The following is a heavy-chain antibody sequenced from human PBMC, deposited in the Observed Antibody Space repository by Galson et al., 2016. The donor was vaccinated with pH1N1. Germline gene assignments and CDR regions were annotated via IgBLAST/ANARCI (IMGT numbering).Heavy chain of an antibody. Sequence: SLRLSCAASGLTFSSYAMSWVRQAPGKGLEWVSTISGSGFTTFFADSVKGRFTISRDNSKNTFHLQLNSLRAEETAIYYCAKGGHYSSFDYWGPGALVTVSS. J-gene: IGHJ4*02. CDR3: AKGGHYSSFDY. CDR1: GLTFSSYA. V-gene: IGHV3-23*01. D-gene: IGHD4-11*01. CDR2: ISGSGFTT.